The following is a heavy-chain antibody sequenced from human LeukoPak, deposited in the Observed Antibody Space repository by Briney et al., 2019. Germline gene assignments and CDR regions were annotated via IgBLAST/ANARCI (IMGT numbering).Heavy chain of an antibody. CDR3: VYYYGSGSVEY. D-gene: IGHD3-10*01. Sequence: TTETLSLTCTVSGGSITSSNYYWGWIRQPPGKGLEWIGSFYYSGSTNYNPSLKSRVTISVDTSKNQFSLKLSSVTAADTAVYYCVYYYGSGSVEYWGQGTLVTVSS. CDR1: GGSITSSNYY. CDR2: FYYSGST. J-gene: IGHJ4*02. V-gene: IGHV4-39*01.